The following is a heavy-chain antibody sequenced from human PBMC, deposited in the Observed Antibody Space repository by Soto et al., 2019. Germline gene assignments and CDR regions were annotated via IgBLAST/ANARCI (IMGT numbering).Heavy chain of an antibody. CDR3: AKELSGYSYGYFDY. CDR2: ISGTIGSA. D-gene: IGHD5-18*01. J-gene: IGHJ4*02. CDR1: GFTFSSYA. V-gene: IGHV3-23*01. Sequence: ESGGGLVQPGGSLRLSCAASGFTFSSYAMSWVRQAPGKGLEWVSGISGTIGSAYSADSVKGRFTISRDNSMNTLYLQMNSLRAEDTAVYYCAKELSGYSYGYFDYWGQGTLVTVSS.